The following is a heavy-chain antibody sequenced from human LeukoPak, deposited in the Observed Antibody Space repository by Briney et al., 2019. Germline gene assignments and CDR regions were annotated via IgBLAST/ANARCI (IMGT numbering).Heavy chain of an antibody. D-gene: IGHD2-2*01. V-gene: IGHV3-30*18. CDR1: GFTFSSYG. CDR3: AKARRAVVNIVVVPAALDY. J-gene: IGHJ4*02. CDR2: ISYDGSNK. Sequence: GGSLRLSCAASGFTFSSYGMHWVRQAPGKGLEWVAVISYDGSNKYYADSVKGRFTISRDNSKNTLYLQMNSLRAEDTAVYYCAKARRAVVNIVVVPAALDYWGQGTLVTVSS.